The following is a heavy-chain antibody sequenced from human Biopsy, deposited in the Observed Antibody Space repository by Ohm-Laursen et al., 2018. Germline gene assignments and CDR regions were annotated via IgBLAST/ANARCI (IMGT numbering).Heavy chain of an antibody. D-gene: IGHD2-21*02. CDR1: GASISSYY. Sequence: GTLSLTWTVSGASISSYYWTWIRQPAGKGLEWIGRIYTSGSTNYNPSLKSRVTMSVDTSKNQFSLKLSSVTAEDTAVYYCARDDAVTVIRGLYYWGQGALVTVSS. V-gene: IGHV4-4*07. CDR2: IYTSGST. CDR3: ARDDAVTVIRGLYY. J-gene: IGHJ4*02.